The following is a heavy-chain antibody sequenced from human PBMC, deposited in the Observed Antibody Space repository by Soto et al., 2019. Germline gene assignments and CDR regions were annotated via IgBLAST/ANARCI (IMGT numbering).Heavy chain of an antibody. Sequence: QVQLVQSGGEVKKPGASVKVSCKTSGYSFTTYGISWVRQAPGQGLEWMGWISAYNGKTTHAQKLQDRVTMTTDTTTSTAYMELRSLRSDATAVYYCAREGPAPYYYYGMDVGAQGSTVTVSS. CDR2: ISAYNGKT. CDR1: GYSFTTYG. CDR3: AREGPAPYYYYGMDV. V-gene: IGHV1-18*01. J-gene: IGHJ6*02.